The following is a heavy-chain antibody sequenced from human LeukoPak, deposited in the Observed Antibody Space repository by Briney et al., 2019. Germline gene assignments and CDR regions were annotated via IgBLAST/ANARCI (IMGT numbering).Heavy chain of an antibody. D-gene: IGHD2-2*01. CDR1: GVSISSYY. J-gene: IGHJ5*02. CDR2: IYTSGSA. Sequence: SETLSLTCTVSGVSISSYYWSWIRQPAGKGLEWIGRIYTSGSANYNPSLKSRVTMSVDTSKNQFSLKLSSVTAADTAVYYCARQPAAMWFDPWGQGTLVTVSS. V-gene: IGHV4-4*07. CDR3: ARQPAAMWFDP.